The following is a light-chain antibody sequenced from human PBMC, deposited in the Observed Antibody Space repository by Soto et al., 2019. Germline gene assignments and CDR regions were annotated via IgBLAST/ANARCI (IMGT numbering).Light chain of an antibody. CDR3: QQRSNWPLT. Sequence: EIVLTQSPATLSLSPGERATLTCRASQSVSSYLAWYQQKHGQAPRLLIYDASNRATGIPARFSGSGSGTDFTLTISSLEPEDFEVYSCQQRSNWPLTSGGGTKVEIK. CDR1: QSVSSY. CDR2: DAS. J-gene: IGKJ4*01. V-gene: IGKV3-11*01.